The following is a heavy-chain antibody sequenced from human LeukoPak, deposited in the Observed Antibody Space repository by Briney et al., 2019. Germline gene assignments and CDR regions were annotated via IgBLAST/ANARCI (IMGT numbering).Heavy chain of an antibody. V-gene: IGHV1-18*01. D-gene: IGHD6-6*01. J-gene: IGHJ5*02. CDR3: ARGRPSSNIAARGNWFDP. Sequence: VASVKVSCKASGYTFTSYDINWVRQATGQGLEWMGWISAYNGNTNYAQKLQGRVTMTTDTSTSTAYMELRSLRSDDAAVYYCARGRPSSNIAARGNWFDPWGQGTLVTVSS. CDR2: ISAYNGNT. CDR1: GYTFTSYD.